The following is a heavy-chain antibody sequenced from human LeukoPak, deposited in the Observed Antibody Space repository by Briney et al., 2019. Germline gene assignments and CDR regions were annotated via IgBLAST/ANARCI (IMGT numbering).Heavy chain of an antibody. CDR3: AKDSGDFWSGYTNWFDP. V-gene: IGHV3-9*01. Sequence: GRSLRLSCAASGFTFDDYAMHWVRQAPGKGLEWVSGISWNSGSIGYADSVKGRFTISRDNAKNSLYLQMNSLRAEDTALYYCAKDSGDFWSGYTNWFDPWGQGTLVTVSS. J-gene: IGHJ5*02. D-gene: IGHD3-3*01. CDR1: GFTFDDYA. CDR2: ISWNSGSI.